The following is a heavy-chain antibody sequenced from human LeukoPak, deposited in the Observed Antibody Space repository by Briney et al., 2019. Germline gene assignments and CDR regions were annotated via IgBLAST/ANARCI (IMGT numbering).Heavy chain of an antibody. CDR1: GGSISSSSYY. CDR2: ISGSGGST. CDR3: ARDGNHYDFWSGYISPYYYYMDV. D-gene: IGHD3-3*01. J-gene: IGHJ6*03. V-gene: IGHV3-23*01. Sequence: TSETLSLTCTVSGGSISSSSYYWGWIRQPPGKGLEWVSAISGSGGSTYYADSVKGRFTISRDNSKNTLYLQMNSLRAEDTAVYYCARDGNHYDFWSGYISPYYYYMDVWGKGTTVTVSS.